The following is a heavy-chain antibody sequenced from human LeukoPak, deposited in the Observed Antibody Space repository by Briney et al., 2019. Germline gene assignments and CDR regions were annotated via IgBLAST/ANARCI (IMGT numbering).Heavy chain of an antibody. V-gene: IGHV3-33*01. CDR3: ARDAARNYYDSSGYGY. D-gene: IGHD3-22*01. Sequence: PGGSLRLSCAASGFTFSSYGMHWVRQAPGKGLEWVAVMWYDGSNKYYADSVKGRFTISRDNSKNTLYLQMNSLRAEDTAVYYCARDAARNYYDSSGYGYWGQGTLVTVSS. J-gene: IGHJ4*02. CDR1: GFTFSSYG. CDR2: MWYDGSNK.